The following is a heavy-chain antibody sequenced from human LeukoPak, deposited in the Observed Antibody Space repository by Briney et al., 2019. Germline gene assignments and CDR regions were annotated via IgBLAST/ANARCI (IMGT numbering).Heavy chain of an antibody. V-gene: IGHV3-30*18. CDR3: AKSFRFPGSGSYFHYYYYYGMDV. D-gene: IGHD3-10*01. CDR1: GFTFSSYG. J-gene: IGHJ6*02. Sequence: AGGSLRLSCAASGFTFSSYGMHWVRQAPGKGLEWVAVISYDGSNKYYADSVKGRFTISRDNSKNTLYLQMNSLRAEDTAVYYCAKSFRFPGSGSYFHYYYYYGMDVWGQGTTVTVSS. CDR2: ISYDGSNK.